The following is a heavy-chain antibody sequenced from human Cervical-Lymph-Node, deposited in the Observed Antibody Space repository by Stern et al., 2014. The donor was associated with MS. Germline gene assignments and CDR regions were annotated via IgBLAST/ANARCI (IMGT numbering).Heavy chain of an antibody. CDR1: GGSIRSGGFY. CDR2: MYATGGS. V-gene: IGHV4-61*02. CDR3: VRDHDYYGMDV. J-gene: IGHJ6*02. Sequence: QLQLQESGPRLVKPSQTLSLTCTVSGGSIRSGGFYCTWVRQPAGKGPEWIGRMYATGGSTYNPSLQSRATIAVDTSKTHFSLPLRSVTAADTAIYYCVRDHDYYGMDVWGQGTTVTVSS.